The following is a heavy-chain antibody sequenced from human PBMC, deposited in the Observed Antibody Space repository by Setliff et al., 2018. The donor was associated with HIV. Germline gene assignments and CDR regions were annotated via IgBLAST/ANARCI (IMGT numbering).Heavy chain of an antibody. D-gene: IGHD2-15*01. CDR3: ARSIKAALRAGAFDV. CDR1: SDSISSSY. Sequence: PSETLSLTCTVSSDSISSSYWTWIRQPPGQGLEWIGYVHHSGSTKYNASLRSRVTMSVDTSRNQVFLNLTSVTAADTAVYYCARSIKAALRAGAFDVWGQGTMVTVSS. CDR2: VHHSGST. V-gene: IGHV4-59*01. J-gene: IGHJ3*01.